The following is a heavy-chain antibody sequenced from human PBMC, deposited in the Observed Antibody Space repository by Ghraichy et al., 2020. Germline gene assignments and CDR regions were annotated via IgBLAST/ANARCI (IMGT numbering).Heavy chain of an antibody. Sequence: GGSLRLSCAASGFMFGNYPMGWVRQAPGKGLEWVSSLSGSGNTPYHTDSVLGRFAISRDNSKNPLYLQMNSLRVEDTAVYYCARGQWLEKQYFDCWGQGTLVTVSS. CDR2: LSGSGNTP. CDR3: ARGQWLEKQYFDC. CDR1: GFMFGNYP. D-gene: IGHD6-19*01. J-gene: IGHJ4*02. V-gene: IGHV3-23*01.